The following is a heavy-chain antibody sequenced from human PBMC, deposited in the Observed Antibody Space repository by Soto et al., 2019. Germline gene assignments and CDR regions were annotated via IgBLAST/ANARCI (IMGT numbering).Heavy chain of an antibody. V-gene: IGHV3-30*18. CDR1: GFTFSSYG. J-gene: IGHJ3*02. CDR3: AKARDAFDI. CDR2: ISYDGSNK. Sequence: QVQLVESGGGVVQPGRSLRLSCAASGFTFSSYGMHWVRQAPGKGLEWVAVISYDGSNKYYADSVKGRFTISRDNSKNTLYLQMNSLRAEDTAVYYCAKARDAFDIWGQGTMVTVSS.